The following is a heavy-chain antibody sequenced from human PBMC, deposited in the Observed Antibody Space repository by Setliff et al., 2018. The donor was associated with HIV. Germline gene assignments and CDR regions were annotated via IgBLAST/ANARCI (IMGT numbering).Heavy chain of an antibody. CDR2: MNPNSGNT. CDR3: ARSPIGIRGVPYHFDS. CDR1: GYTFTSYD. Sequence: ASVKVSCKASGYTFTSYDINWVRQATGQGLEWMGWMNPNSGNTGYAQKFQGRVTMTRNTSVSTAYMELSSLRSEDTAVYYCARSPIGIRGVPYHFDSWGQGTLVTVSS. V-gene: IGHV1-8*02. D-gene: IGHD3-10*01. J-gene: IGHJ4*02.